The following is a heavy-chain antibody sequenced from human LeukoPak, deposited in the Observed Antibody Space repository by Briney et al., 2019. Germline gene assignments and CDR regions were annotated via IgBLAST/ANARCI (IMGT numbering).Heavy chain of an antibody. CDR2: IYYSGSI. Sequence: SETLSLTCTVSGGSISTYYWSWIRQPPGKGLEWIGYIYYSGSINYNPSLKSRVTISVDTSKNQFSLKLISVTAADTAVYYCARSRGYSYGTTFLDYWGQGTLVTVSS. V-gene: IGHV4-59*08. CDR1: GGSISTYY. J-gene: IGHJ4*02. CDR3: ARSRGYSYGTTFLDY. D-gene: IGHD5-18*01.